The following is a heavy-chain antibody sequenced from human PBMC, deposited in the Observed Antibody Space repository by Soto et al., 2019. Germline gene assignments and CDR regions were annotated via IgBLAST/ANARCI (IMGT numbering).Heavy chain of an antibody. V-gene: IGHV3-23*01. CDR2: ISGSDNRV. Sequence: GGSLRLSCAASGFTFSTYHMVWVRQAPGKGLESVASISGSDNRVFYADSVKGRFTVSRDNSKNTLYLQMNSLRVEDSAVYYCAKILSVTTNYWHGMDVWGQGTTVTVSS. CDR1: GFTFSTYH. CDR3: AKILSVTTNYWHGMDV. J-gene: IGHJ6*02. D-gene: IGHD4-17*01.